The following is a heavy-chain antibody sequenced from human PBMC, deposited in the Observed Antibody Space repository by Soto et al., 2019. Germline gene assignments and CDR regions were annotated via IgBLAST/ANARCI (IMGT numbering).Heavy chain of an antibody. CDR3: ARLEGLATISYYFDF. CDR1: GGSLSTSSYY. CDR2: IYYSGSA. J-gene: IGHJ4*02. Sequence: SETLSLTCTVSGGSLSTSSYYWGWIRQPPGKGLEWIGSIYYSGSAYYNPSLQSRVTISVDTSKNQFSLKLSSVTAADTAVYFCARLEGLATISYYFDFWGQGAQVTVSS. D-gene: IGHD3-9*01. V-gene: IGHV4-39*01.